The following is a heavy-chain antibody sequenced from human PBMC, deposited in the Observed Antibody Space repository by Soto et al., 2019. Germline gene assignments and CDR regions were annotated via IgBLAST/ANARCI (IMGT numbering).Heavy chain of an antibody. CDR2: VYYCGRT. V-gene: IGHV4-59*01. Sequence: SETLSLTCNVSGGSITSCVWSCIRQPPGTGLEWIGYVYYCGRTNYSPSLKSRVTISVDTPKNQFSLKLSSVTAADTAVYYCSRGYCSSTTCYICANWFDPWGQGTQVT. D-gene: IGHD2-2*01. CDR1: GGSITSCV. CDR3: SRGYCSSTTCYICANWFDP. J-gene: IGHJ5*02.